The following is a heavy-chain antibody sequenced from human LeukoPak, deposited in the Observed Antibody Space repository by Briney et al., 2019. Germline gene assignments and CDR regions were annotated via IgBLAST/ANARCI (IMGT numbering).Heavy chain of an antibody. Sequence: PSQTLSLTCTVSGGSISSGGYYWSWIRQHPGKGLEWIGYIYYSGSTYYNPSLKSRVTISVDTSKNQFSLKLSSVTAADTAVYYCARGVVGGSSGYYHYYFDYWGQGTLVTVSS. V-gene: IGHV4-31*03. CDR3: ARGVVGGSSGYYHYYFDY. CDR1: GGSISSGGYY. J-gene: IGHJ4*02. CDR2: IYYSGST. D-gene: IGHD3-22*01.